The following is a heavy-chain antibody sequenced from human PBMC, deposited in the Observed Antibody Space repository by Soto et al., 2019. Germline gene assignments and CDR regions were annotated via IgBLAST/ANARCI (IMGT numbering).Heavy chain of an antibody. CDR3: ATLVPAPIKLFPRLGWFDP. CDR2: IIPITDTA. J-gene: IGHJ5*02. Sequence: SVKVSCKASGGTFSSETITWVRQAPGQGLEWMGGIIPITDTANYAQNFQGRVTITADESTSTVYMELSSLRSEDTAVYYCATLVPAPIKLFPRLGWFDPWGQGTLVTVSS. CDR1: GGTFSSET. D-gene: IGHD2-2*02. V-gene: IGHV1-69*13.